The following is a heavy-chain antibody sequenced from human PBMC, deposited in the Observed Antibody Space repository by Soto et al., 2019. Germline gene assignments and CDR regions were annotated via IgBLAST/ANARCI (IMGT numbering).Heavy chain of an antibody. V-gene: IGHV1-69*12. CDR1: GGTFSNYP. D-gene: IGHD5-12*01. CDR2: IIPIFGTT. Sequence: QVQLVQSGAEVKKPGSSVKVSCKASGGTFSNYPISWVRQAPGQGLEWMGGIIPIFGTTNYAQKFQGRVTSPADESTSTAYMELSSLRSEDTAVFYCARGNHRWLQLWYFDLWGRGPLVTVSS. J-gene: IGHJ2*01. CDR3: ARGNHRWLQLWYFDL.